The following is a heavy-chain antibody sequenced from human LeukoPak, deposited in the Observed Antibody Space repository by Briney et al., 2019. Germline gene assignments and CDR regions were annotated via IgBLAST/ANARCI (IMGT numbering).Heavy chain of an antibody. V-gene: IGHV1-2*02. J-gene: IGHJ4*02. Sequence: GASVKVSCTASGYTFTGYYMHWVRQAPGQGLEWMGWINPNSGGTNYAQKFQGRVTMTRDTSISTAYMELSRLRSDDTAVYYCARPYYYDSSGYYYSNYYFDYWGQGTLVTVSS. CDR2: INPNSGGT. D-gene: IGHD3-22*01. CDR3: ARPYYYDSSGYYYSNYYFDY. CDR1: GYTFTGYY.